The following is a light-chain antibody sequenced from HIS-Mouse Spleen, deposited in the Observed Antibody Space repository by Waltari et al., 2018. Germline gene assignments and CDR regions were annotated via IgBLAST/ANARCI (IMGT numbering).Light chain of an antibody. V-gene: IGLV2-11*01. Sequence: QSALTQPRSVSGSPGQSVTISCPGTSSDVGGYNYVSWYQQHPGKAPKLRIYDVSKRPSWVPDRFSGSKSGNTASLTISGLQAEDEADYYCCSYAGSYTWVFGGGTKLTVL. CDR2: DVS. J-gene: IGLJ3*02. CDR3: CSYAGSYTWV. CDR1: SSDVGGYNY.